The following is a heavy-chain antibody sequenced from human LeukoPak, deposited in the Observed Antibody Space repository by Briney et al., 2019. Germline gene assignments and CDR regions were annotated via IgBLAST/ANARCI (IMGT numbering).Heavy chain of an antibody. CDR2: MNPNSGNT. Sequence: GASVKVSCKASGYTFTSYDINWVRQATGQGLEWMGWMNPNSGNTGYAQKFQGRVTMTRNTSISTAYMELSSLRSENTAVYYCARGSMRLRGTFDYWGQGTLVTVSS. D-gene: IGHD5-12*01. CDR3: ARGSMRLRGTFDY. CDR1: GYTFTSYD. J-gene: IGHJ4*02. V-gene: IGHV1-8*01.